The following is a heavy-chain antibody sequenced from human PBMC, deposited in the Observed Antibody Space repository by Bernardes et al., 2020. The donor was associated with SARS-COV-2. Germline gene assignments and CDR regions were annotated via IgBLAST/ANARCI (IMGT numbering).Heavy chain of an antibody. CDR2: IYPGDSDT. V-gene: IGHV5-51*01. CDR3: ARGIRGYFYYGMDV. CDR1: GYSFSSYW. J-gene: IGHJ6*02. D-gene: IGHD3-10*01. Sequence: GASLKISCEGSGYSFSSYWLVCVRPMPGKGLEWMGIIYPGDSDTRYSPSFEGQVTISADKSISTAYLQWNSLKASDTAIYYCARGIRGYFYYGMDVWGQGTTVTVSS.